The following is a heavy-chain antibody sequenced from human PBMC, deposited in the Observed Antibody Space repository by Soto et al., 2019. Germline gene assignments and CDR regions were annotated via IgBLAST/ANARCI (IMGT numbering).Heavy chain of an antibody. V-gene: IGHV3-7*05. J-gene: IGHJ5*02. CDR1: GFTFSSYW. CDR2: IKQDGSEK. CDR3: ARVGSSWYNWFDP. D-gene: IGHD6-13*01. Sequence: GGSLRLSCAASGFTFSSYWMSWVRQAPGKGLEWVANIKQDGSEKYYVDSVKGRFTISRDNAKNSLYLQMNSLRAEDTAVYYCARVGSSWYNWFDPWGQGTLVTVSS.